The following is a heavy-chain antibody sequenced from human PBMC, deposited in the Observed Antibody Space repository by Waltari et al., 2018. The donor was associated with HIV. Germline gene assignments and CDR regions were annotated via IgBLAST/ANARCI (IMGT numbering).Heavy chain of an antibody. D-gene: IGHD1-1*01. J-gene: IGHJ3*02. V-gene: IGHV3-66*01. CDR2: MYSGGTT. CDR3: ARVDRAGTTSGWDVFDI. Sequence: EVQLVESGGGLVRPGGSLRLSCAASGFTVSSHYMGWVRQTPGKGLEYVSVMYSGGTTHYADSVNGRFTISRDSSKSALYLQMNTLRAEDTALYYCARVDRAGTTSGWDVFDIWGQGTMVTVSS. CDR1: GFTVSSHY.